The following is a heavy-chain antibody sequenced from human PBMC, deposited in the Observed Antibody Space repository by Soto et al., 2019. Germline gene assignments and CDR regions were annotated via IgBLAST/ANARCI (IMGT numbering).Heavy chain of an antibody. Sequence: GASVKVSCKASGFTFSTSAVQWVRQARGQRPEWIGWIVVASGDTNYEQKFQERATFTRDISTSTAYMELSSLRSDDSALYYCATPVGANAFDMWGQGTLVTVSS. CDR3: ATPVGANAFDM. CDR1: GFTFSTSA. D-gene: IGHD1-26*01. CDR2: IVVASGDT. J-gene: IGHJ3*02. V-gene: IGHV1-58*01.